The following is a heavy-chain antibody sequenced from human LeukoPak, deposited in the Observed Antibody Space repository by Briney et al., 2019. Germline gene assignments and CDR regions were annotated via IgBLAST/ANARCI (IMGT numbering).Heavy chain of an antibody. J-gene: IGHJ5*02. Sequence: GGSVRLSCAGSGFTFSGSAIHWVRQSSGKGLEWVGQIDKKDRGYATATAYAASVKGTFTISRDDSINTAYLQIKSLKTEDTALYYCTRDSGTYNWFDPWGQGTLVTVSS. CDR3: TRDSGTYNWFDP. CDR2: IDKKDRGYATAT. V-gene: IGHV3-73*01. D-gene: IGHD1-26*01. CDR1: GFTFSGSA.